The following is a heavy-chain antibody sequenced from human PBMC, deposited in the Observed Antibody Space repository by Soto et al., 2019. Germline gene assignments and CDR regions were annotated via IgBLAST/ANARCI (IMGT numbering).Heavy chain of an antibody. Sequence: SLRLSCAASGFTFSSRWMHWVRQDPGKGLQWVSRIRHDGADSNYADFVGGRFTITRDNTKNTLHLQMNSLRAEDTAVYFCAADLVAGSGSLGHWGQGTLVTVSS. D-gene: IGHD3-10*01. J-gene: IGHJ4*02. CDR1: GFTFSSRW. V-gene: IGHV3-74*01. CDR3: AADLVAGSGSLGH. CDR2: IRHDGADS.